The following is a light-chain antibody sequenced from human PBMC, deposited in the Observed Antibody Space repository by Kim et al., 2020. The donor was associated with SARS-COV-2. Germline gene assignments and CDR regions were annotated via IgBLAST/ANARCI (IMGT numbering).Light chain of an antibody. CDR3: SSYAGTTTYV. CDR1: SSDVGSYNL. V-gene: IGLV2-23*01. Sequence: QSALTQPASVSGSPGQSITISCTGISSDVGSYNLVSWYQQHPGKVPKLIIFEDTKRPSGVSNRFSASKSGNTASLTISGLQAEDEADYYCSSYAGTTTYVFATGTKVTVL. J-gene: IGLJ1*01. CDR2: EDT.